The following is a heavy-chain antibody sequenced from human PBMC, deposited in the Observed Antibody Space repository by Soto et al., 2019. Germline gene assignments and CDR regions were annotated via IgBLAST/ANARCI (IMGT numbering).Heavy chain of an antibody. D-gene: IGHD6-6*01. V-gene: IGHV1-69*02. J-gene: IGHJ6*03. CDR2: IIPILGIA. CDR1: GGTFSSYT. CDR3: ARVIGARPDYYYYMDV. Sequence: QVQLVQSGAEVKKPGSSVKVSCKASGGTFSSYTISWVRQAPGQGLEWMGRIIPILGIANYAQKFQGRVTIAADKSTSTAYMELSSLRSEDMAGYYCARVIGARPDYYYYMDVWGKGTTVTVSS.